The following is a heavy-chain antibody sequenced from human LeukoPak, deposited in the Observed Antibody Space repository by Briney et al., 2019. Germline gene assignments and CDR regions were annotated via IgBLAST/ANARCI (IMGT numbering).Heavy chain of an antibody. J-gene: IGHJ4*02. CDR1: GGSFSGYY. CDR3: ARGSWEVRFDF. V-gene: IGHV4-34*01. D-gene: IGHD1-26*01. CDR2: INQSGST. Sequence: SKTLSLTCAVYGGSFSGYYWSWIRQPPGKGLEWIGEINQSGSTNYNPSLKSRVTLSADTSKNQFSLKLSSVTAADTAVYYCARGSWEVRFDFWGQGPLVTVSS.